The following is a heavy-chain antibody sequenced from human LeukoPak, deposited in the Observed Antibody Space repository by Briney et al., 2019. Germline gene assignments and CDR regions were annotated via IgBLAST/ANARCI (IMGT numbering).Heavy chain of an antibody. CDR2: IYYSGST. V-gene: IGHV4-59*01. CDR1: GGSISSYY. Sequence: PSETLSLTCTISGGSISSYYWSWIRQPPGKGLEWIGYIYYSGSTNYNPSLKSRVTISVDTSKNQFSLKLSSVTAADTAVYYCASLRWLQGLEDYWGQGTLVTVSS. D-gene: IGHD5-24*01. J-gene: IGHJ4*02. CDR3: ASLRWLQGLEDY.